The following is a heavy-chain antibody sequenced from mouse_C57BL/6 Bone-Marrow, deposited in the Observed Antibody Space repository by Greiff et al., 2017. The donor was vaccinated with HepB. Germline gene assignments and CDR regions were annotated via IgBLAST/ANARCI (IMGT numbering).Heavy chain of an antibody. Sequence: QVQLQQSGPELVKPGASVKISCKASGYAFSSSWMNWVKQRPGKGLEWIGRIYPGDGDTNYNGKFKGKATLTADKSSSTAYMQLSSLTSEDSAVYFCARRGTTVVATDDYWGQGTTLTVSS. CDR1: GYAFSSSW. J-gene: IGHJ2*01. D-gene: IGHD1-1*01. CDR2: IYPGDGDT. V-gene: IGHV1-82*01. CDR3: ARRGTTVVATDDY.